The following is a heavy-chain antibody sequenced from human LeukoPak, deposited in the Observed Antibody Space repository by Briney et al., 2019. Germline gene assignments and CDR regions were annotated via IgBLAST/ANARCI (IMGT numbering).Heavy chain of an antibody. CDR2: IYCSGST. Sequence: SETLSLTCTVSGRSISSYYWSWIRQPPGKGLEWIGYIYCSGSTNYNPSLKSRVTISVDTSKNQFSLKLSSVTAADTAVYYCANNMDVWGKGTTVTVSS. CDR3: ANNMDV. V-gene: IGHV4-59*01. J-gene: IGHJ6*03. CDR1: GRSISSYY.